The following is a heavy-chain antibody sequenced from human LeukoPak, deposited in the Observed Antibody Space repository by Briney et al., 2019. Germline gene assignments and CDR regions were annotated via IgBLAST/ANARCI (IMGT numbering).Heavy chain of an antibody. CDR1: GGSFSGYY. Sequence: PSETLSLTCAVYGGSFSGYYWSWIRQPPGKGLEWIGEIYHSGSTNYNPSLKSRVTISVDKSKNQFSLKLSSVTAADTAVYYCARVRTDYYDSSGPCGMDVWGQGTTVTVSS. V-gene: IGHV4-34*01. CDR2: IYHSGST. CDR3: ARVRTDYYDSSGPCGMDV. D-gene: IGHD3-22*01. J-gene: IGHJ6*02.